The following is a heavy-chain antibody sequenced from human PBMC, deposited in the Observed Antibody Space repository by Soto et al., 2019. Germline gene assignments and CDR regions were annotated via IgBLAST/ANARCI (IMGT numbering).Heavy chain of an antibody. CDR1: GYTFTSCY. CDR2: INSGNGDT. V-gene: IGHV1-3*01. D-gene: IGHD3-22*01. Sequence: ASVKVSCKASGYTFTSCYRHWVRQAPGQRLEWLAWINSGNGDTKYSQKFQGRVTIIRDTSATTAYMELSSLKSEDTAVYYCARNSILDYWGQGTLVTVSS. CDR3: ARNSILDY. J-gene: IGHJ4*02.